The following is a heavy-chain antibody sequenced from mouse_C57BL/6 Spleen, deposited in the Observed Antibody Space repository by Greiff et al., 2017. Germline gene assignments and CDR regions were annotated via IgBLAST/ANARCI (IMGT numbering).Heavy chain of an antibody. CDR2: IHPNSGST. J-gene: IGHJ4*01. D-gene: IGHD2-1*01. V-gene: IGHV1-64*01. Sequence: VQLQQPGAELVKPGASVKLSCKASGYTFTSSWMHWVKQRPGQGLEWIGMIHPNSGSTNYNEKFKSKATLTVDKSSSTAYMQLSSLTSEDSAVYYCAREDGNLHYAMDYWGQGTSVTVSS. CDR1: GYTFTSSW. CDR3: AREDGNLHYAMDY.